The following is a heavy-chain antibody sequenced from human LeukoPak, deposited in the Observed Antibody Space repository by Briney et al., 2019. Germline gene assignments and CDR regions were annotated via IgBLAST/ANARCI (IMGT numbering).Heavy chain of an antibody. Sequence: GGSLRLSCAASGFTFSSYSMNWVRQAPGKGLEWVSYISSSSSTIYYADSVKGRFTISRDNAKNSLYLQMNSLRAEDTAVYYCAGYCSSTSCYPSMTTVDYYYMDVWGKGTTVTVSS. CDR3: AGYCSSTSCYPSMTTVDYYYMDV. D-gene: IGHD2-2*01. J-gene: IGHJ6*03. V-gene: IGHV3-48*01. CDR2: ISSSSSTI. CDR1: GFTFSSYS.